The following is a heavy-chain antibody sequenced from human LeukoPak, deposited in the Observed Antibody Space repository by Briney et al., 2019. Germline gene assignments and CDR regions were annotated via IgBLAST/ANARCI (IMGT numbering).Heavy chain of an antibody. CDR1: GGSFSGYY. CDR2: INHSGST. CDR3: AQGNSVEY. Sequence: PSETLSLTCAVYGGSFSGYYWSWIRQPPGKGLEWIGEINHSGSTNYNPSLKSRVTISVDTSKNQFSLKLSSVTAADTAMYYCAQGNSVEYWGQGTLVTVSS. J-gene: IGHJ4*02. V-gene: IGHV4-34*01. D-gene: IGHD1-1*01.